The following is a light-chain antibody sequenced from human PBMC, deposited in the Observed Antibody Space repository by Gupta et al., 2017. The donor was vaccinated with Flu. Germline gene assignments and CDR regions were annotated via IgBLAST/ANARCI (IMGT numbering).Light chain of an antibody. CDR1: QSVSSN. CDR3: QKYNNWPYT. V-gene: IGKV3-15*01. Sequence: SATLTRRASQSVSSNLAGCQQKPGEAPRLLPYGAASRGTGSPARCSGSGSGREFTLTISSRESEEFAGYYCQKYNNWPYTFGQGTKLEIK. CDR2: GAA. J-gene: IGKJ2*01.